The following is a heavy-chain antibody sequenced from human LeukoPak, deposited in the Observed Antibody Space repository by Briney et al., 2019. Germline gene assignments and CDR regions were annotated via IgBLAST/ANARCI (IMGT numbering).Heavy chain of an antibody. J-gene: IGHJ4*02. CDR2: IYPGDSET. V-gene: IGHV5-51*01. Sequence: GESLKISCKSSGYSFTSYWIGWVRQMPGKGLEWMGIIYPGDSETRYSPSFQGQVTISVDKSITTAYLQWSSLNASDTGMYYCARHREVDWSSGYHSHFDYWGQGTLVTVSS. CDR1: GYSFTSYW. CDR3: ARHREVDWSSGYHSHFDY. D-gene: IGHD3-22*01.